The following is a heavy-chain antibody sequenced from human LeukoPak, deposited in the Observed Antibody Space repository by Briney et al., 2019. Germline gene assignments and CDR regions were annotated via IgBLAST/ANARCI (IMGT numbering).Heavy chain of an antibody. V-gene: IGHV3-11*01. Sequence: GGSLRLSCTASGFTFSDYYMSWIRQAPGKGLEWVSYISSSASIIYYADSVKGRFTISRDNAKNSLYLQMNTLRAEDTAVYYCARAPPYDSSGLLDYWGQGTLVTVSS. D-gene: IGHD3-22*01. CDR1: GFTFSDYY. J-gene: IGHJ4*02. CDR3: ARAPPYDSSGLLDY. CDR2: ISSSASII.